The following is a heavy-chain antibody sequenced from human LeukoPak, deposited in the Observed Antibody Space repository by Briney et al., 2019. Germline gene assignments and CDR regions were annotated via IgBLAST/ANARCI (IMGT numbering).Heavy chain of an antibody. V-gene: IGHV3-21*01. CDR1: GFTFSSYA. Sequence: GGSLRLSCAASGFTFSSYAMSWVRQAPGKGLEWVSSISSSSSYIYYADSVKGRFTISRDNAKNSLYLQMNSLRAEDTAVYYCAGSGYSYGRFDYWGQGTLVTVSS. CDR2: ISSSSSYI. J-gene: IGHJ4*02. D-gene: IGHD5-18*01. CDR3: AGSGYSYGRFDY.